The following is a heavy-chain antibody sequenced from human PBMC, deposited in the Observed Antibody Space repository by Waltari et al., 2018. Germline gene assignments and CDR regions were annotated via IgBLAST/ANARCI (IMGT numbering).Heavy chain of an antibody. CDR1: GASFSAYY. V-gene: IGHV4-34*01. D-gene: IGHD3-3*01. J-gene: IGHJ5*02. CDR3: TRGGNYDFWSHRPFVDP. Sequence: QLQLQQWGAGLLGPSETLSLTCAVYGASFSAYYWGWVRKPPGKGLEWIGQIRHRESTNHNPSLKSRVTISIDTPRSQFSLRLSSVTASDTALYFFTRGGNYDFWSHRPFVDPWGQGTLVTVSS. CDR2: IRHREST.